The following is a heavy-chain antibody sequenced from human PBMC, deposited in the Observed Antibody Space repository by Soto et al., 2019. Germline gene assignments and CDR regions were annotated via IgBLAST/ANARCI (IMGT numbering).Heavy chain of an antibody. CDR1: GFTFSGYN. CDR2: ITSSGSNT. D-gene: IGHD6-6*01. Sequence: QVQLVESGGGLVKPGGSLRLSCAASGFTFSGYNMSWIRQAPGKGLEWVSYITSSGSNTFDAESVKGRFTISRDNTMNLLYLQMNSLCAEDTAVYYCARRGTISSAHHFDHWGQGILVTVSS. V-gene: IGHV3-11*01. J-gene: IGHJ4*02. CDR3: ARRGTISSAHHFDH.